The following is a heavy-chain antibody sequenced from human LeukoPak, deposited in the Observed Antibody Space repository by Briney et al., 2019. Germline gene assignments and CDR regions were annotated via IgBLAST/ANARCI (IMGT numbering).Heavy chain of an antibody. V-gene: IGHV3-21*01. CDR1: GFTFSSYS. CDR3: ARAKWELRSLDY. D-gene: IGHD1-26*01. J-gene: IGHJ4*02. Sequence: GGSLRLSRAASGFTFSSYSMNWVRQAPGKGLEWVSSISSSSSYIYYADSVKGRFTISRDNAKNSLYLQMNSLRAEDTAVYYCARAKWELRSLDYWGQGTLVTVSS. CDR2: ISSSSSYI.